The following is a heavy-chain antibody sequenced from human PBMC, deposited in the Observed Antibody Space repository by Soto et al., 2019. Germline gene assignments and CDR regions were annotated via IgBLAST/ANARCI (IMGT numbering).Heavy chain of an antibody. CDR2: ISYDGSNK. Sequence: QVQLVESGGGVVQPGRSLRLSCAASGFTFSSYGMHWVRQAPGKWLEWVAVISYDGSNKYYADSVKGRFTISRDNSKNTWYRQMNSWRAEDPAVYYCAKAPLYCSGGSCSSHGYFDLWGRGTLVTVSS. CDR3: AKAPLYCSGGSCSSHGYFDL. J-gene: IGHJ2*01. CDR1: GFTFSSYG. D-gene: IGHD2-15*01. V-gene: IGHV3-30*18.